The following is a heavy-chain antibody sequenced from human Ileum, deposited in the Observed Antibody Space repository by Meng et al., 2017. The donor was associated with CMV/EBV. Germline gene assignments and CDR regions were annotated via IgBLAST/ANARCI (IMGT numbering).Heavy chain of an antibody. CDR1: GFTFSDYW. Sequence: GESLKISCAASGFTFSDYWMHWVRQAPGKGLVWVSRIDYDGSSATYADSVKGRFTISRDNAKNTLYLQMNSLTAEDTAVYYCMGSSSGWGQGTLVTVSS. D-gene: IGHD6-6*01. V-gene: IGHV3-74*01. CDR2: IDYDGSSA. CDR3: MGSSSG. J-gene: IGHJ4*02.